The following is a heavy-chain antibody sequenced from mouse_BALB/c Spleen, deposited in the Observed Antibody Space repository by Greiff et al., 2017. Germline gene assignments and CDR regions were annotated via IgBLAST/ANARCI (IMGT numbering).Heavy chain of an antibody. V-gene: IGHV3-2*02. CDR2: ISYSGST. J-gene: IGHJ4*01. Sequence: EVQLQESGPGLVKPSQSLSLTCTVTGYSITSDYAWNWIRQFPGNKLEWMGYISYSGSTSYNPSLKSRISITRDTSKNQFFLQLNSVTTEDTATYYCASLNYYGPYYAMDYWGQGTSVTVSS. CDR1: GYSITSDYA. D-gene: IGHD1-2*01. CDR3: ASLNYYGPYYAMDY.